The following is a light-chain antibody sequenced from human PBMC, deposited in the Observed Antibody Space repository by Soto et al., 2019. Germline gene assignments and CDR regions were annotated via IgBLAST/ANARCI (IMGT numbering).Light chain of an antibody. V-gene: IGKV3-11*01. CDR3: PQRSTWPYT. Sequence: EIVLTQSPATLSLSPGERATLSCRASQSVSSSLRWSQQKPGQAPRLLIYAASNRATGIPARFSGSGSGTDFTLTITSLAPEDLPFYYCPQRSTWPYTFGQGTKLEIK. J-gene: IGKJ2*01. CDR2: AAS. CDR1: QSVSSS.